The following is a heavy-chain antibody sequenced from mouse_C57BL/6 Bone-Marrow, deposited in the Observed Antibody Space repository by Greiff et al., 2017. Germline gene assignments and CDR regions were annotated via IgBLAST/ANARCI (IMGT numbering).Heavy chain of an antibody. CDR2: IDPSDSYT. D-gene: IGHD2-12*01. V-gene: IGHV1-69*01. J-gene: IGHJ2*01. CDR3: ARERNLGIRREDGFDY. Sequence: VQLQQPGAELVMPGASVKLSCKASGYTFTSYWMHWVKQRPGQGLEWIGVIDPSDSYTNYNQKFKGKSTLTVDKSSSTAYMQLSSLTSEDSAVYYCARERNLGIRREDGFDYWGKGTTRTVSS. CDR1: GYTFTSYW.